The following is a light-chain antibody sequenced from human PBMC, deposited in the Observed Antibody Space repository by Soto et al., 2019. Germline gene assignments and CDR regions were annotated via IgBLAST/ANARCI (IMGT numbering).Light chain of an antibody. Sequence: QSVLTQPASVSGSPGQSIAISCTGSSSDVGGYDYVSWYQQHPGKAPKLMIYDVNSRPSGVSDRFSGSKSGNTASLTISGLQAEDEADYYCSSYTSTNPVIFGGGTQLTVL. V-gene: IGLV2-14*03. CDR1: SSDVGGYDY. J-gene: IGLJ7*01. CDR3: SSYTSTNPVI. CDR2: DVN.